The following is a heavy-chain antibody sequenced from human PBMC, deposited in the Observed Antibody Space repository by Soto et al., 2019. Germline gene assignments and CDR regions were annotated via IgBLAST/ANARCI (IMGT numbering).Heavy chain of an antibody. J-gene: IGHJ4*02. CDR2: IWYDGSNK. CDR3: ARDSRYYYDSSGYPKFDY. Sequence: QVQLVESGGGVVQPGRSLRLSCAASGFTFSSYGMHWVRQAPGKGLGWVAVIWYDGSNKYYADSVKGRFTISRDNSKNTLYLQMNSLRAEDTAVYYCARDSRYYYDSSGYPKFDYWGQGTLVTVSS. V-gene: IGHV3-33*01. D-gene: IGHD3-22*01. CDR1: GFTFSSYG.